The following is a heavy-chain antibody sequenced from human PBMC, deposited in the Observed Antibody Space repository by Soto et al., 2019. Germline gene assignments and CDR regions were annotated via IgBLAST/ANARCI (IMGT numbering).Heavy chain of an antibody. V-gene: IGHV3-21*01. Sequence: EVQLVESVGGLVKPGGSLRLSCAASGCTFSSYSMNWVRQAPGKGLEWVSSISSSSSYIYYADSVKDRFTIPRDNAKNSLYLKMNSLRAEDTAVYYCARDRGIGQLLWNYGMDVWGQGTTVTVSS. D-gene: IGHD2-2*01. CDR2: ISSSSSYI. CDR1: GCTFSSYS. J-gene: IGHJ6*02. CDR3: ARDRGIGQLLWNYGMDV.